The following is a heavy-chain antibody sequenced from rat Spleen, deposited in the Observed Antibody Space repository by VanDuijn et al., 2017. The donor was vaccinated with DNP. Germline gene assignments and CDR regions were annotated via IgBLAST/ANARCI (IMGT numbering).Heavy chain of an antibody. V-gene: IGHV3-1*01. CDR1: GYSITSNY. Sequence: EVQLQESGPGLVKPSQSLSLTCSVTGYSITSNYWGWIRKFPGNKMEYIGHISYSGTTNYNPSLKSRISIARDTSKNQFFLQLNSVTTEDTATYYCARWDGYNDGFDYWGQGVMVTVSS. J-gene: IGHJ2*01. CDR2: ISYSGTT. D-gene: IGHD1-9*01. CDR3: ARWDGYNDGFDY.